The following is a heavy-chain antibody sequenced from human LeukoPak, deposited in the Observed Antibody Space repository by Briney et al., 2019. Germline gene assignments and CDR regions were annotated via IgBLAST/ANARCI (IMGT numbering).Heavy chain of an antibody. CDR1: GYSVTSSW. D-gene: IGHD4-17*01. CDR2: VFPADSDT. V-gene: IGHV5-51*01. J-gene: IGHJ4*02. Sequence: GESLKISCKGSGYSVTSSWIGWVRQMPGKGLEWMGIVFPADSDTRYSPSFQGQVTFSADKSISTAYLQWSSLKASDSAMYYCARHGGAFDYWGQGTLVTVSS. CDR3: ARHGGAFDY.